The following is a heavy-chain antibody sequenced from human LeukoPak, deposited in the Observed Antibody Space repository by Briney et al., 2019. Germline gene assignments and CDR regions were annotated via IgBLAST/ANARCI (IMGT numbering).Heavy chain of an antibody. Sequence: SETLSLTCSVSGGSMNSFYCSWIRQSPGKGLEWIGYIYYSGSTNYNPSLKSRLTILVDTSKKQFSLKMRSVTAADTAVYYCARDRGSGNYYKRVHADAFDVWAQARMVTVSS. CDR1: GGSMNSFY. D-gene: IGHD3-10*01. CDR2: IYYSGST. CDR3: ARDRGSGNYYKRVHADAFDV. J-gene: IGHJ3*01. V-gene: IGHV4-59*01.